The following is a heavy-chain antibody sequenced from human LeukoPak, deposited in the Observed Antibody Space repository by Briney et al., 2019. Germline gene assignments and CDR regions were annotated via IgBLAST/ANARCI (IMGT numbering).Heavy chain of an antibody. CDR2: INQDGSEK. Sequence: PGGSLRLSCTASGFTFSMLWMTWVRQAPGKGLEWVANINQDGSEKYYVDSVKGRFTISRDNAKNSVYLHMNSLRADDTAVYHCARSLEMDVWGQGTTVTVSS. D-gene: IGHD1-1*01. CDR3: ARSLEMDV. J-gene: IGHJ6*02. V-gene: IGHV3-7*05. CDR1: GFTFSMLW.